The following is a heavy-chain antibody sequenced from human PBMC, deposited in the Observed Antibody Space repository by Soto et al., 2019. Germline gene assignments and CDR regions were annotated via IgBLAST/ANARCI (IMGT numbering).Heavy chain of an antibody. CDR1: GVSISSSSYY. V-gene: IGHV4-39*01. Sequence: SETLSLTCTVPGVSISSSSYYWGWIRQPPGKGLEWIGSIYYSGSTYYNPSLKSRVTISVDTSKNQFSLKLSSVTAADTAVYYCARYPDYDFWSGYYTGSDYGMDVWGQGTTVTVSS. J-gene: IGHJ6*02. CDR2: IYYSGST. D-gene: IGHD3-3*01. CDR3: ARYPDYDFWSGYYTGSDYGMDV.